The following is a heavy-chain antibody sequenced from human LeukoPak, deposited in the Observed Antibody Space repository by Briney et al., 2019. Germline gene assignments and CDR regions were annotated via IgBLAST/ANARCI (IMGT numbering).Heavy chain of an antibody. Sequence: PPETLSLTCTVSGGSISSSSYYWGWIRQPPGKGLEWIGSIYYSGSTYYNPSLKSRVTISVDTSKNQFSLKLSSVTAADTAVYYCARAGLDCSGGSCHTNPPDYWGQGTLVTVSS. D-gene: IGHD2-15*01. V-gene: IGHV4-39*07. J-gene: IGHJ4*02. CDR3: ARAGLDCSGGSCHTNPPDY. CDR2: IYYSGST. CDR1: GGSISSSSYY.